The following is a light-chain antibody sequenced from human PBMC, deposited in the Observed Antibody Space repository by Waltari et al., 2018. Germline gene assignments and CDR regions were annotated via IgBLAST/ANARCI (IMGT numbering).Light chain of an antibody. J-gene: IGKJ5*01. CDR1: RNVLYNSNNKNY. CDR2: WAS. CDR3: QQYYRSPIS. Sequence: EIVMTQSPDPLAVSLGERAAINCKSSRNVLYNSNNKNYLAWYQHKPRQPPKLLINWASSRESGVPDRFSGSGSGTDFTLTISSLQAEDVAVYYCQQYYRSPISFGQGTRLEIK. V-gene: IGKV4-1*01.